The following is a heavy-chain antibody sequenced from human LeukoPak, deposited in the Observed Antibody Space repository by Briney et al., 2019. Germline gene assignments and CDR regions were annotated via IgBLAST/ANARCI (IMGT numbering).Heavy chain of an antibody. CDR3: AREGLYSGYVSTDLFDY. CDR1: GGTFSSYA. Sequence: SVKVSCKASGGTFSSYAISWVRQAPGQGLEWMGGIIPIFGTANYAQKFQGRVTITADKSTSTAYMELSSLRSEDTAVYYCAREGLYSGYVSTDLFDYWGQGTLVTVSS. J-gene: IGHJ4*02. CDR2: IIPIFGTA. V-gene: IGHV1-69*06. D-gene: IGHD5-12*01.